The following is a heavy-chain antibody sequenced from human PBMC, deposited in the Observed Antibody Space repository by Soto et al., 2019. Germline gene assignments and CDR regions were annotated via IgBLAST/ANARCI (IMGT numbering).Heavy chain of an antibody. D-gene: IGHD6-19*01. CDR2: ISYDGSNK. CDR3: AKDDRVSSSGWYRYYYYYDGMDV. Sequence: QVQLVESGGGVVQPGRSLRLSCAASGFTFSSYGMHWVRQAPGKGLEWVAVISYDGSNKYYADSVKGRFTISRDNSKNTLYLQMNSLRAEDAAVYYCAKDDRVSSSGWYRYYYYYDGMDVWGQGTTVTVSS. V-gene: IGHV3-30*18. J-gene: IGHJ6*02. CDR1: GFTFSSYG.